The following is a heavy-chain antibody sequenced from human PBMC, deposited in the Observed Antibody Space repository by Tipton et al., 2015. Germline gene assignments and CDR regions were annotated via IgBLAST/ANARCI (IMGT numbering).Heavy chain of an antibody. Sequence: TLSLTCTVSGASMSSSYWSWIRQPAGKGLEWIGRICTSGNTMYNPSLKSRVTMSVDTSKNQFSLKVTSVTAADTAVYYCAREPLMLGGLRYAMDVWGQGTTVTVSS. V-gene: IGHV4-4*07. CDR2: ICTSGNT. CDR1: GASMSSSY. CDR3: AREPLMLGGLRYAMDV. J-gene: IGHJ6*02. D-gene: IGHD3-16*01.